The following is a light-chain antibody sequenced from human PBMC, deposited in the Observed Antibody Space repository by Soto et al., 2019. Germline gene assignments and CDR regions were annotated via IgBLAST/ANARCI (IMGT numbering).Light chain of an antibody. CDR2: AAS. J-gene: IGKJ1*01. Sequence: EVVLTQSPGTLSLSPGERTTLSCRASQSVSSSYLAWYQQKPGQAPRLLIYAASSRATGIPDRXXXXXXGXXXXXXXXXXEPEDFAXXYCXQYGSXRWTFGQGTKVEI. CDR1: QSVSSSY. V-gene: IGKV3-20*01. CDR3: XQYGSXRWT.